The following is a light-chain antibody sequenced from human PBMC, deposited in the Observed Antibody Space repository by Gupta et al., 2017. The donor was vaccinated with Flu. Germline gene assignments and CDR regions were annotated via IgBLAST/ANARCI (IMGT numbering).Light chain of an antibody. V-gene: IGKV1-5*03. CDR3: HEYNTYSIT. Sequence: DVQMTQSPSTLSASVGDRVTITCRASHSISIWLAWYQQKPGKAPKLLISKASTLESGVPSRFSGSGSGTEFTLTISRLQPEDFATYYCHEYNTYSITFGQGTRLDIK. CDR2: KAS. J-gene: IGKJ5*01. CDR1: HSISIW.